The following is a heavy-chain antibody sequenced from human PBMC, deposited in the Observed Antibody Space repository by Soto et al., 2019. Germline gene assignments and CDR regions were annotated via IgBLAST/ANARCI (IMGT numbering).Heavy chain of an antibody. Sequence: QVQLQESGPGLVKPSETLSLTCTVSGGSISSYYWSWIRQPPGKGLEWIGYIYYSGSTNYNPSLKSRATTSVATSTTQFALKLTSVPAADTAVCYCASRYGGNFDSWGQGTRVTVSS. CDR3: ASRYGGNFDS. J-gene: IGHJ4*02. D-gene: IGHD1-26*01. CDR1: GGSISSYY. V-gene: IGHV4-59*01. CDR2: IYYSGST.